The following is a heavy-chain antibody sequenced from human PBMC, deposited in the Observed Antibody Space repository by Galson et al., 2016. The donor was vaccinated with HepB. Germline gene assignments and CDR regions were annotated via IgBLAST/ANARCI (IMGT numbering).Heavy chain of an antibody. CDR3: ARALLSGGTGHSYYFGMDV. J-gene: IGHJ6*02. Sequence: SLRLSCAASGFTFRTYGFHWVRRAPGKGLEWVAAILPGESNKYYEHSVKGRFTISRDNSKNTLYLQMNSLGAEDTAMYYCARALLSGGTGHSYYFGMDVWGQGTTVTVSS. CDR1: GFTFRTYG. V-gene: IGHV3-33*01. D-gene: IGHD1-1*01. CDR2: ILPGESNK.